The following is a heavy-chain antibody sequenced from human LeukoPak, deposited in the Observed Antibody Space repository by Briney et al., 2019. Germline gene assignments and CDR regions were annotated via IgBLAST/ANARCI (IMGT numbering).Heavy chain of an antibody. J-gene: IGHJ5*02. CDR1: GGSIGNNY. Sequence: SETLSLTCTVSGGSIGNNYWTWIRQPPGKGLEYIGYIYYTGATNYNPSLKSRVTISVDTSKSQFSLKLSSVTAADTAVYYCARGGAYYDILTGYSYNWFDPWGQGTLVTVSS. CDR2: IYYTGAT. CDR3: ARGGAYYDILTGYSYNWFDP. V-gene: IGHV4-59*08. D-gene: IGHD3-9*01.